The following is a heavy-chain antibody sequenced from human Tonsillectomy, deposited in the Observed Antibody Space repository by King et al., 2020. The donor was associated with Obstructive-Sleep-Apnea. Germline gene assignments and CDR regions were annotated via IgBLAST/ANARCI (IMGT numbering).Heavy chain of an antibody. V-gene: IGHV5-10-1*03. Sequence: QLVQSGADVKKPGESLRISCKVSGYSFTDYWISWVRQMPGKGLEWMGRIDPGDSYTNYSPSFQGHVTISADKSISTAYLEWSSLKASDTAMYCCARPRFGDFYYAMDVWGQGTTVTVSS. J-gene: IGHJ6*02. CDR3: ARPRFGDFYYAMDV. CDR2: IDPGDSYT. CDR1: GYSFTDYW. D-gene: IGHD3-10*01.